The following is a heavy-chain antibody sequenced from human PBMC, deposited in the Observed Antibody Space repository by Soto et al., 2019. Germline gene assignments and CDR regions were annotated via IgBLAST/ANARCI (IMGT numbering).Heavy chain of an antibody. CDR1: GFTMSTYS. D-gene: IGHD5-12*01. CDR2: ISVTPGIT. V-gene: IGHV3-23*01. CDR3: SKWSGYGDL. J-gene: IGHJ4*02. Sequence: EMQLLESGGGLVQPGGSLRLSCAASGFTMSTYSVTWVRQAPGKGLEWVSGISVTPGITFYADSVKGRSTISRDSSKNAVYLQMNSLRAEDTAMYFCSKWSGYGDLWGQGTLVTVSS.